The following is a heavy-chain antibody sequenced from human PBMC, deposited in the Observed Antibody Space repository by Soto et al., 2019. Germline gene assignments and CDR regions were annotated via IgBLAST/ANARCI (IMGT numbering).Heavy chain of an antibody. Sequence: SVKVSCKASGFTFTSSAMQWVRQARGQRLEWIGWIVVGSGNTNYAQKFQERVTITRDMSTSTAYMELSSLRSEDTAVYYCARGPDYEGYFDFWGQGILVTVSS. CDR3: ARGPDYEGYFDF. D-gene: IGHD4-17*01. CDR1: GFTFTSSA. V-gene: IGHV1-58*02. J-gene: IGHJ4*02. CDR2: IVVGSGNT.